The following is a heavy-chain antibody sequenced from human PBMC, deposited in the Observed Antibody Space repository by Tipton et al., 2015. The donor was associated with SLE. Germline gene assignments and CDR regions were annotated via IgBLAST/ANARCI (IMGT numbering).Heavy chain of an antibody. Sequence: LRLSCAASGFTFSDHYWSWIRQPPGKGLEWIGYLSYSGTTNYNPSLKSRVTISLDTSKSEFSLKLRSVTAADTAVYYCARAQYGPDYFDYWVQGTLVTVSS. CDR1: GFTFSDHY. CDR2: LSYSGTT. J-gene: IGHJ4*02. V-gene: IGHV4-59*11. D-gene: IGHD4-17*01. CDR3: ARAQYGPDYFDY.